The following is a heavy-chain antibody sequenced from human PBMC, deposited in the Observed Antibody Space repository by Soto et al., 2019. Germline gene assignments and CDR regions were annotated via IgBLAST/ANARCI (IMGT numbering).Heavy chain of an antibody. V-gene: IGHV4-39*01. CDR3: ARRPGRRAMGQFDY. J-gene: IGHJ4*02. CDR2: IYYSGST. Sequence: PSETLSLTCTVSGGSISSSSYYWGWIRQPPGKGLEWIGSIYYSGSTYYNPSLKSRVTISVDTSKNQFSLKLSSVTAADTAVYYCARRPGRRAMGQFDYWGQGTLVTVSS. D-gene: IGHD5-18*01. CDR1: GGSISSSSYY.